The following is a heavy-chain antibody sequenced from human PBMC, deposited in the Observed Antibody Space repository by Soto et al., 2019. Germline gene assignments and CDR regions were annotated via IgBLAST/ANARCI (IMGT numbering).Heavy chain of an antibody. CDR1: GSTVTSRSYD. J-gene: IGHJ6*02. CDR3: ARECGLLPYYVMNV. CDR2: ISYTSHT. Sequence: SGTLTLSCVASGSTVTSRSYDWSCHPPRPGQELDGIRYISYTSHTKYNPSNQRRATLSVDTYKNDFSLNLSSITAAATAVYFCARECGLLPYYVMNVWGHGTAVTVSS. V-gene: IGHV4-61*03.